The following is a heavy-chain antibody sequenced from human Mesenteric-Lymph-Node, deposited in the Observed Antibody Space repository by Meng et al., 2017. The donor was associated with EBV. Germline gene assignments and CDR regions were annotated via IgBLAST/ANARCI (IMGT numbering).Heavy chain of an antibody. CDR3: GRGRTYWYFDL. Sequence: QERLPEPGPGLLTAHAPPSLTCTASGGSVTTGSYSWRWIRQPPGKGLEWMGYIYYSGSSNYNPSLKSRVTISLDTSKNQFSLKLSSVTAADTAVYYCGRGRTYWYFDLWGRGTLVTVSS. J-gene: IGHJ2*01. V-gene: IGHV4-61*01. CDR2: IYYSGSS. CDR1: GGSVTTGSYS.